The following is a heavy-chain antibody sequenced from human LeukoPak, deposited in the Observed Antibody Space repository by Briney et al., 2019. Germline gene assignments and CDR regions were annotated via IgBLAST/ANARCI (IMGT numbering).Heavy chain of an antibody. D-gene: IGHD3-3*01. J-gene: IGHJ4*02. Sequence: GASVKVSCKASGYTFTSYGISWVRQAPGQGLEWMGWISAYNGNTNYAQKLQGRVTMTTDTSTSTAYMELRSLRSDDTAVYYCARDEGTPGVVIIPFDYWGQGTLVTVSS. CDR3: ARDEGTPGVVIIPFDY. CDR2: ISAYNGNT. V-gene: IGHV1-18*01. CDR1: GYTFTSYG.